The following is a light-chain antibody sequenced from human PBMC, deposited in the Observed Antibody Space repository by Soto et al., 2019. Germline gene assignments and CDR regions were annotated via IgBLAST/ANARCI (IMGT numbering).Light chain of an antibody. CDR1: VLGDKY. CDR3: QAWASTTGV. V-gene: IGLV3-1*01. J-gene: IGLJ1*01. Sequence: SYELTQPPSLSVSPGQTASIACSGDVLGDKYASGYQQKPGQSPVLVIYHDNRRPSGIPERFSGSKSGNTATLTISGAQAMDEADYYCQAWASTTGVFGTGTKVTVL. CDR2: HDN.